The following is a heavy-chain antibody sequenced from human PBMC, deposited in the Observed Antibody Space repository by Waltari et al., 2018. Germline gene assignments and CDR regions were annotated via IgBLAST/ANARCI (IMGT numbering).Heavy chain of an antibody. CDR3: ARDPGFSEFDL. J-gene: IGHJ3*01. CDR2: INQDGSEK. V-gene: IGHV3-7*01. CDR1: GFTFNIYW. Sequence: EVQLVESGGGLVQPGGSLRLSCAASGFTFNIYWMSWVRQAPGEGLEFVANINQDGSEKSYVDSVKGRFTISRDNAKNSMSLQMSSLRAEDAAVYYCARDPGFSEFDLWGQGTLVSISA.